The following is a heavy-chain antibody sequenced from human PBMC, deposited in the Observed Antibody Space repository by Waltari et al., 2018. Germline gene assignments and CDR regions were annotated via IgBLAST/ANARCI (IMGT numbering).Heavy chain of an antibody. D-gene: IGHD6-19*01. Sequence: VQLVESGGGLVQPGRSLRLSCVASGFIFDDYAMHGVRRAPGKGLEWVSGISWNGDDIGYADSVRGRFTTSRDNAKNALYLQMNSLRADDTAFYYCAKDKTSSGWKYFGDWGPGTLVTVSS. CDR1: GFIFDDYA. J-gene: IGHJ4*02. CDR2: ISWNGDDI. CDR3: AKDKTSSGWKYFGD. V-gene: IGHV3-9*01.